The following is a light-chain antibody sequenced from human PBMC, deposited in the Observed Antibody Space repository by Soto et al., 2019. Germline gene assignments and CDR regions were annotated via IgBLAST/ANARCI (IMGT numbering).Light chain of an antibody. CDR1: QSINTY. CDR2: DAS. J-gene: IGKJ5*01. Sequence: DIEMTQSPSSLSASVGDRVAITCRASQSINTYLNWYQQKAGKAPKVLIFDASNLHTGVPSRFSGSGSGTDFTLTNSSLQPEDFADYFCQQSYTTPITFGQGTRLDSK. CDR3: QQSYTTPIT. V-gene: IGKV1-39*01.